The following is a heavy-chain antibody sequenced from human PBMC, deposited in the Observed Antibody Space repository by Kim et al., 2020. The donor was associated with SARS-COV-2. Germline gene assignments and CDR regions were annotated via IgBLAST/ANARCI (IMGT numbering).Heavy chain of an antibody. V-gene: IGHV4-4*07. CDR2: IYTSGST. CDR3: ARSVETGTTVNNWFDP. CDR1: GGSISSYY. J-gene: IGHJ5*02. Sequence: SETLSLTCTVSGGSISSYYWSWIRQPAGKGLEWIGRIYTSGSTNYNPSLKSRVTMSVDTSKNQFSLKLSSVTAADTAVYYCARSVETGTTVNNWFDPWGQGTLVTVSS. D-gene: IGHD1-7*01.